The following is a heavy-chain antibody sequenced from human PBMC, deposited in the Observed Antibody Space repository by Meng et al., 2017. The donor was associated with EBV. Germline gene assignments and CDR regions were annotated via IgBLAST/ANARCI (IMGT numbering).Heavy chain of an antibody. J-gene: IGHJ4*02. Sequence: QEQLPESGPGPVKPSETLSLTCTVSGASVSGGTFHWSWIRQPPGKELQWIGYIYDGGTTIYNPSLKSRVTIFLDTSRNQFSLGLRSVTTADTAVYYCAKSSSSTPGVVDSWGQGTLVTVAS. D-gene: IGHD2-2*01. V-gene: IGHV4-61*01. CDR2: IYDGGTT. CDR3: AKSSSSTPGVVDS. CDR1: GASVSGGTFH.